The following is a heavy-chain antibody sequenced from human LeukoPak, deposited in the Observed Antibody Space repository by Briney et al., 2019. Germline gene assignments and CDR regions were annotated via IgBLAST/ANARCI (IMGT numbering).Heavy chain of an antibody. CDR1: GGSISSYY. Sequence: SETLSLTCTVSGGSISSYYWGWIRQPPGKGLEWIGSIYHSGSTYYNPSLKSRVTISVDTSKNQFSLKLSSVTAADTAVYYCARGVGYYDYVWGSYRRQYYFDYWGQGTLVTVSS. CDR2: IYHSGST. J-gene: IGHJ4*02. D-gene: IGHD3-16*02. CDR3: ARGVGYYDYVWGSYRRQYYFDY. V-gene: IGHV4-38-2*02.